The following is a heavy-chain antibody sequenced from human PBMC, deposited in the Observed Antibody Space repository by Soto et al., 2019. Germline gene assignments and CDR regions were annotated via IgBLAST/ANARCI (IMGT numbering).Heavy chain of an antibody. Sequence: QVQLVQSGAEVKKPGSSVKVSCKASGGTFSSYAISWVRQAPGQGLEWMGGIIPIFGTANRAQTFQGRGTLTADESPSTAYMELSPPRSEDTAVYYCARHVPAAGYYYGMDVLGQVTTVTFAS. V-gene: IGHV1-69*12. J-gene: IGHJ6*02. CDR1: GGTFSSYA. D-gene: IGHD2-2*01. CDR3: ARHVPAAGYYYGMDV. CDR2: IIPIFGTA.